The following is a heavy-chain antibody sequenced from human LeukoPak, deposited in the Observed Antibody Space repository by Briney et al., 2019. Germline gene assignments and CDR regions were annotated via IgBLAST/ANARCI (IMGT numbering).Heavy chain of an antibody. CDR2: IYSSGST. D-gene: IGHD2-2*01. CDR1: GGSISSGDYY. CDR3: ARDKDCSSTSCYPDFFDY. V-gene: IGHV4-61*02. J-gene: IGHJ4*02. Sequence: SETLSLTCTVSGGSISSGDYYWSWIRQPAGKGLEWIGRIYSSGSTNYNPSLKSRVTISVDTSKTQFSLKLSSVTAADTAVYYCARDKDCSSTSCYPDFFDYWGQGTLVTVSS.